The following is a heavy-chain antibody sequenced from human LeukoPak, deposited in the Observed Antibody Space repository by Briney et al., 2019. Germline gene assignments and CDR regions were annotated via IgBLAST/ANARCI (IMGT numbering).Heavy chain of an antibody. CDR1: GFTFSSYE. CDR3: ARDYGGSSPFDY. Sequence: GGSLRLSCAASGFTFSSYEMNWVRQAPGKGLEWVSYISSSGSTIYYADSVKGRFTISRDNAKNSLYLQMNSLRAEDTAVYYCARDYGGSSPFDYWGQGTLVTVSS. V-gene: IGHV3-48*03. J-gene: IGHJ4*02. CDR2: ISSSGSTI. D-gene: IGHD4-23*01.